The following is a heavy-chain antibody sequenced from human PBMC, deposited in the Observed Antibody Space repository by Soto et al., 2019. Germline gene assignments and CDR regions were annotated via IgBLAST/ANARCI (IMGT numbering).Heavy chain of an antibody. V-gene: IGHV3-23*01. J-gene: IGHJ3*02. CDR3: AKDLGSGWYEGAFDI. D-gene: IGHD6-19*01. CDR1: GFTFSSYA. Sequence: GGSLRLSCAASGFTFSSYAMSWVRQAPGKGLEWVSAISGSGGSTYYTDSVKGRFTISRDNSKNTLYLQMNSLRAEDTAVYYCAKDLGSGWYEGAFDIWGQGTMVTVSS. CDR2: ISGSGGST.